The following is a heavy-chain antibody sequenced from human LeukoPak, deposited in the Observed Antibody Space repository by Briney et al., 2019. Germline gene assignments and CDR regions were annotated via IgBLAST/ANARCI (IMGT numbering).Heavy chain of an antibody. D-gene: IGHD5-18*01. J-gene: IGHJ5*02. CDR3: ARHGQLRRSWFDP. CDR2: INHSGST. CDR1: GVSFSGYY. V-gene: IGHV4-34*01. Sequence: SETLSLTCAVYGVSFSGYYWSWIRQPPGKGLEWIGEINHSGSTNYNPSLKSRVTISVDTSKNQFSLKLSSVTAADTAVYYCARHGQLRRSWFDPWGQGTLVTVSS.